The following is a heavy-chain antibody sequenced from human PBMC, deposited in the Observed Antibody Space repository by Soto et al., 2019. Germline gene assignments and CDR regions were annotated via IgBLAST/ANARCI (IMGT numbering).Heavy chain of an antibody. J-gene: IGHJ6*02. CDR3: ARQGRLRYYYYYGMDV. CDR1: GGSLSSSSYY. CDR2: IYYSGST. Sequence: PSETLSLTCTVSGGSLSSSSYYWGWIRQPPGKGLEWIGSIYYSGSTYYNPSLKSRVTISVDTSKNQFSLKLSSVTAADTAVYYCARQGRLRYYYYYGMDVWGQGTTVNVSS. D-gene: IGHD3-10*01. V-gene: IGHV4-39*01.